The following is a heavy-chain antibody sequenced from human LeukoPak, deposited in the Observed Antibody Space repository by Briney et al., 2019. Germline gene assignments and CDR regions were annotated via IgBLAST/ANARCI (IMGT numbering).Heavy chain of an antibody. Sequence: ASVKVSCKASGYTFTRYGISWVRQAPGQGLEWMGGIIPIFGTANYAQKFQGRVTITADESTSTAYMELSSLRSEDTAVYYCARELRLAYDYVWGSYRYSNWFDPWGQGTLVTVSS. V-gene: IGHV1-69*13. CDR1: GYTFTRYG. CDR2: IIPIFGTA. J-gene: IGHJ5*02. CDR3: ARELRLAYDYVWGSYRYSNWFDP. D-gene: IGHD3-16*02.